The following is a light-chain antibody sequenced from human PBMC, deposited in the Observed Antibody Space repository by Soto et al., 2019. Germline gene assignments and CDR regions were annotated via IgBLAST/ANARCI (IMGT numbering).Light chain of an antibody. CDR1: ETVGSY. J-gene: IGKJ1*01. V-gene: IGKV3-20*01. Sequence: EIVLTQSPGTLSLSPGDRATLSCRASETVGSYLAWYQQKPGQAPRLLIYGASSRATGIPDRFSGSGSGTDFTLTISRLEPEDFALYYCQQYVTSPWTFGQGTKV. CDR2: GAS. CDR3: QQYVTSPWT.